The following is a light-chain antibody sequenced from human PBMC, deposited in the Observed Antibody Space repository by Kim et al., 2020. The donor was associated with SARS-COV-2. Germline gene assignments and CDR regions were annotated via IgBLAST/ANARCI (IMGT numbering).Light chain of an antibody. CDR3: QQYGSSYT. V-gene: IGKV3-20*01. J-gene: IGKJ2*01. Sequence: EIVLTQSPGTLSLSPGERATLSCRASQSVSSSHLAWYQQKPGQAPRLLIYGASSRATGIPDRFSGSGSGTDFTLTISRLEPEDFAVYYCQQYGSSYTFGQGTKLEI. CDR2: GAS. CDR1: QSVSSSH.